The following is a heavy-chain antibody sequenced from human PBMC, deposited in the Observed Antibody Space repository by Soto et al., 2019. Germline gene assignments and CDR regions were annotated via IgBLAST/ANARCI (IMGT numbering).Heavy chain of an antibody. CDR1: GFTFSGCA. V-gene: IGHV3-73*01. CDR2: IRSKPNNYAT. J-gene: IGHJ4*02. CDR3: TRWAYSYGWYFDY. D-gene: IGHD6-19*01. Sequence: EVQLVESGGGLVQPGGSLKLSCAASGFTFSGCAMHWVRQASGKGLEWLGRIRSKPNNYATEYAASVQGRFTISRDDSKHTAYLEMNSLKTEDTAVYYCTRWAYSYGWYFDYWGQGALVTVSS.